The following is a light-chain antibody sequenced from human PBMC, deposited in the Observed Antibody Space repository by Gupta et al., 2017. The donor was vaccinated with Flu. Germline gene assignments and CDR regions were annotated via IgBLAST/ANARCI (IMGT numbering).Light chain of an antibody. Sequence: QSALTQPPSVSWAPESRVTISSTGGSSTIGAGHDVHWYQQLPGTAPKLLIYGDNNRPSGVPDRFSGSKSGTSASLAITGLKAEDEADCYCQSYDDSLTAYVFGSGTKVTVL. CDR3: QSYDDSLTAYV. J-gene: IGLJ1*01. V-gene: IGLV1-40*01. CDR1: SSTIGAGHD. CDR2: GDN.